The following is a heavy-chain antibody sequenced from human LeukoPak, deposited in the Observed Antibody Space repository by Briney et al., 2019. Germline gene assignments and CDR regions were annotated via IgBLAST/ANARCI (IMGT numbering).Heavy chain of an antibody. CDR1: GGSISSSSYY. CDR2: IYYSGST. CDR3: ARHGRYDFWSGYYTYFDY. J-gene: IGHJ4*02. Sequence: PSETLSLTCTVSGGSISSSSYYWGWIRQPPGKGLEWIGSIYYSGSTYYNPSPKSRVTISVDTSKNQFSLKLSSVTAADTAVYYCARHGRYDFWSGYYTYFDYWGQGTLVTVSS. D-gene: IGHD3-3*01. V-gene: IGHV4-39*01.